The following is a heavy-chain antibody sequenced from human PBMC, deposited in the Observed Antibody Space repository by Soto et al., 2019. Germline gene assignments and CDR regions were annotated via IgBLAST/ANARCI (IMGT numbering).Heavy chain of an antibody. CDR1: GYTFTGYY. J-gene: IGHJ6*02. V-gene: IGHV1-2*02. CDR3: TRGDSTDCSNGVCSFFYNHDMDV. CDR2: INPNSGGT. Sequence: ASVKVSCKASGYTFTGYYMHWVRQAPGQGLEWMGWINPNSGGTNYAQKFQGRVTMTRDTSISKAYMELSRLRSDDTAVYYCTRGDSTDCSNGVCSFFYNHDMDVWGQGTTVTVS. D-gene: IGHD2-8*01.